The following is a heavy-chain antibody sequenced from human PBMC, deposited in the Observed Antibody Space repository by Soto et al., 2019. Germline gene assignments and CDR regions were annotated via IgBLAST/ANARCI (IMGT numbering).Heavy chain of an antibody. V-gene: IGHV3-23*01. Sequence: GGALRVSCAASGFTFSSYAMNWVPQVPGKGPEWVSHISVTGDTYYADSVKGRFTISRDNSKNTLFLQMNSLRAEDTAVYYCGESLSMATSFAYWGQGRPVSVSS. J-gene: IGHJ4*02. CDR1: GFTFSSYA. CDR3: GESLSMATSFAY. CDR2: ISVTGDT. D-gene: IGHD2-21*01.